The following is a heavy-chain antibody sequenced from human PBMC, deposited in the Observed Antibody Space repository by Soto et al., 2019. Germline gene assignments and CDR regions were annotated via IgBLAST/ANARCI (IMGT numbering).Heavy chain of an antibody. J-gene: IGHJ6*02. CDR2: MNPNSGNT. V-gene: IGHV1-8*01. Sequence: ASVKVSCKASGYTFTSYDINWVRQATGQGLEWMGWMNPNSGNTGYAQKFQGRVTMTRNTSTSTAYMELSSLRSEDTAVYYCARSRNRLGIRNYYYYYGMGVWGQGTTVTVS. D-gene: IGHD7-27*01. CDR1: GYTFTSYD. CDR3: ARSRNRLGIRNYYYYYGMGV.